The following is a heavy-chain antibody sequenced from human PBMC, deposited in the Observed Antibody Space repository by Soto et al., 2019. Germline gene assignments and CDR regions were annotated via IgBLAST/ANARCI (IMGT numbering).Heavy chain of an antibody. D-gene: IGHD3-3*01. CDR3: ATANVDSMLEY. Sequence: SETLSLTCVVSDGSISTYYWWTWVRHPPGKGLEWVGKMFHSGCADYSPSLKGRVTISAYSHKNHFSLRLHAVTAADTAVYYCATANVDSMLEYWGQGTMVTVSS. J-gene: IGHJ4*02. CDR1: DGSISTYYW. V-gene: IGHV4-4*02. CDR2: MFHSGCA.